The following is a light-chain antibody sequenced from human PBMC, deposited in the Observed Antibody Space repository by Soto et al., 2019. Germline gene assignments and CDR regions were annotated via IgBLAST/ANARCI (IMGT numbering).Light chain of an antibody. CDR1: QSINSW. CDR2: DAS. Sequence: DIQMTQSPSTLSASVGDRVTITCRASQSINSWLAWYQQRPGRAPKLLIYDASSLDSGVPSRFSGSRSGTEFTLTISSLQPDDFATYYCQQYNIYSWKFGQGTKVDI. CDR3: QQYNIYSWK. V-gene: IGKV1-5*01. J-gene: IGKJ1*01.